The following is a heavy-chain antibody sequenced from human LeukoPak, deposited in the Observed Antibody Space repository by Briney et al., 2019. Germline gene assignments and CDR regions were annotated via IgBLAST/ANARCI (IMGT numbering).Heavy chain of an antibody. Sequence: GGSLRLSCAASGFTFGSYDMNWVRQAPGKGLEWVSSISGSGGSTYYADSVKGRFTISRDNSKNTLYLQMNSLRAEDTAAYYCAKDGVRRGSAWPSHFDYWGQGTLVTVSS. CDR1: GFTFGSYD. J-gene: IGHJ4*02. V-gene: IGHV3-23*01. CDR2: ISGSGGST. CDR3: AKDGVRRGSAWPSHFDY. D-gene: IGHD6-19*01.